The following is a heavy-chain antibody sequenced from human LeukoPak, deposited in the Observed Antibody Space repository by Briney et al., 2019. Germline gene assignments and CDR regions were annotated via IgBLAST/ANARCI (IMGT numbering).Heavy chain of an antibody. Sequence: SETLSLTCAVSGGSISSGGYSWSWIRQPPGKGLEWIGYIYHSGSTYYNPSLKSRVTISVDTSKNQFSLKLSSVTAADTAVYYCAISGYSYDPFDYWGQGTLVTVSS. D-gene: IGHD5-18*01. J-gene: IGHJ4*02. CDR3: AISGYSYDPFDY. V-gene: IGHV4-30-2*05. CDR1: GGSISSGGYS. CDR2: IYHSGST.